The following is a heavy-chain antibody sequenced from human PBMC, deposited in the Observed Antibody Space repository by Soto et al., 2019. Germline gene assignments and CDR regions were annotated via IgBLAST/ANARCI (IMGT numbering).Heavy chain of an antibody. CDR1: GGSISSSSYY. D-gene: IGHD3-3*01. V-gene: IGHV4-39*07. Sequence: PSETLSLTCTVSGGSISSSSYYWGWIRQPPGKGLEWIGSIYYSGSTYYNPSLKSRVTISVDTSKNQFSLKLSSVTAADTAVYYCAATLKGLRFAPYYYYGMDVWGQGTTVTVSS. CDR3: AATLKGLRFAPYYYYGMDV. CDR2: IYYSGST. J-gene: IGHJ6*02.